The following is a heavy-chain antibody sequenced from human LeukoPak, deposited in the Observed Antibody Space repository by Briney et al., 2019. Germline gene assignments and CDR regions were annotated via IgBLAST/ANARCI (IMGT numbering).Heavy chain of an antibody. J-gene: IGHJ4*02. CDR2: IYYSGST. D-gene: IGHD1-1*01. CDR3: ARERTGDNISYYFDY. Sequence: SETLSLTCTVSGGSIRSGGYYWSWIRQHPGKGLEWIGYIYYSGSTYYNPSLKSRLTISVDTSKNQFSLKLSSVTAADTAVYYCARERTGDNISYYFDYWGQGTLVTVSS. V-gene: IGHV4-31*03. CDR1: GGSIRSGGYY.